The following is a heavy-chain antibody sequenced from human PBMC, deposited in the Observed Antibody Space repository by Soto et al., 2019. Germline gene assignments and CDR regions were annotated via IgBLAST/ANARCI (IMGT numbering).Heavy chain of an antibody. V-gene: IGHV3-23*01. CDR2: ISGSGGST. CDR3: AKTQNYEFDGYDY. J-gene: IGHJ4*02. CDR1: GFTFSSYA. Sequence: GGSLRLSCAASGFTFSSYAMSWVRQAPGKGLEWVSAISGSGGSTYYADPVKGRFTISRDNSKNTLYLQMNSLRAEDTAVYYCAKTQNYEFDGYDYWGQGTLVTVSS. D-gene: IGHD3-3*01.